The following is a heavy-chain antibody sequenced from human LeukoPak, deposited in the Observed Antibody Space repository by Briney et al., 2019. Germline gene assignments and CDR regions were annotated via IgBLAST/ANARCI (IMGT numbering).Heavy chain of an antibody. V-gene: IGHV1-8*01. J-gene: IGHJ3*02. CDR2: MNPNSGNT. CDR3: ARSQVTADAFDI. D-gene: IGHD2-21*02. Sequence: GASVKVSCKASGYTSTSYDINWVRQATGQGLEWMGWMNPNSGNTGYAQKFQGRVTMTRNTSISTAYMELSSLRSEDTAVYYCARSQVTADAFDIWGQGTMVTVSS. CDR1: GYTSTSYD.